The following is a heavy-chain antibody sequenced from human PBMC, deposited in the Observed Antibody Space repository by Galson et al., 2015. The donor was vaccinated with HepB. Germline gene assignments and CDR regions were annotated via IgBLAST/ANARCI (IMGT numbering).Heavy chain of an antibody. D-gene: IGHD3-10*01. CDR1: GYTFTSYH. CDR2: INPSGGST. CDR3: ARSSRITMVDVG. J-gene: IGHJ4*02. Sequence: SVKVSCKASGYTFTSYHMHWVRQAPGQGLEWMGIINPSGGSTSYAQKFQGRVTMTRDTSTSTVYMELSSLRSEDTAVYYCARSSRITMVDVGWGQGTLVTVSS. V-gene: IGHV1-46*01.